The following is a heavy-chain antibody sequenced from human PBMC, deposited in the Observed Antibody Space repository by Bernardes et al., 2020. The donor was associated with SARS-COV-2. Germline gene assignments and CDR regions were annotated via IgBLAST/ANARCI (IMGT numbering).Heavy chain of an antibody. V-gene: IGHV3-23*01. CDR3: ARYPWNGYAEGAFDH. Sequence: GGSLRLSCAASGFTFSSHAMSWARQAPGKGLEWLSSVTGSGETTYYADSVKGRFIISRDNSKSTLYLQMNFLRVDDTAEYYCARYPWNGYAEGAFDHWGQGTLVTVSS. CDR1: GFTFSSHA. D-gene: IGHD3-3*01. J-gene: IGHJ4*02. CDR2: VTGSGETT.